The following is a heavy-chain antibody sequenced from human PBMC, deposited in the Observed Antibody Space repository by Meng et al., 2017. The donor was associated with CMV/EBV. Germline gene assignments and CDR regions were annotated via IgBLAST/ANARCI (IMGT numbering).Heavy chain of an antibody. CDR3: ARGQRFRSFDY. CDR2: INHSGST. J-gene: IGHJ4*02. Sequence: SETLSLTCAVYGGSFSGYYWSWIRQPPGKGLEWIREINHSGSTNYNPSLKSRVTISVDTSKNQFSLKLSSVTAADTAVYYCARGQRFRSFDYWGQGTLVTVSS. CDR1: GGSFSGYY. D-gene: IGHD5-24*01. V-gene: IGHV4-34*01.